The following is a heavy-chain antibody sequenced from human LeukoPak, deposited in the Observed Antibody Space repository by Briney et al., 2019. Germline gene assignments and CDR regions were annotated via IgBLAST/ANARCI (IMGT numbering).Heavy chain of an antibody. D-gene: IGHD2-2*01. Sequence: GGSLRLSCAASGFTFSNAWMSLVRQAPGKGLEWVGRIKSKADGGTTDYAAPVKGRFTISRDDSKNTLYLQMNSLRAEDTAVYYCARDKYCSSTSCYRSFDYWGQGTLVTVSS. J-gene: IGHJ4*02. CDR3: ARDKYCSSTSCYRSFDY. CDR2: IKSKADGGTT. V-gene: IGHV3-15*01. CDR1: GFTFSNAW.